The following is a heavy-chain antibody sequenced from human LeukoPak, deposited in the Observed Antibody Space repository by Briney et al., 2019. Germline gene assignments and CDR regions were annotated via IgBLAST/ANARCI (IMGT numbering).Heavy chain of an antibody. CDR3: ARDPFDGSGSSVPWFDP. Sequence: PGGSLRLSCAASGFTFSSYSMNWVRQAPGKGLEWVSSISSSSSYIYYADSVKGRFTISRDNAKNSLYLQMNSLRAEDTAVYYCARDPFDGSGSSVPWFDPWGQGTLVTVSS. CDR2: ISSSSSYI. J-gene: IGHJ5*02. CDR1: GFTFSSYS. D-gene: IGHD3-10*01. V-gene: IGHV3-21*01.